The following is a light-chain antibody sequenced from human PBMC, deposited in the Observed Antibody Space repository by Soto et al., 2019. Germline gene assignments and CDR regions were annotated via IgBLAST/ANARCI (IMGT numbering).Light chain of an antibody. CDR2: GVS. J-gene: IGKJ3*01. CDR1: QSVGSTY. Sequence: EIVLTQSPGTLSLSPGERATLSCRASQSVGSTYFAWYQQKPGQAPKLLIYGVSSRATGIPDRFSGSGSGTDFTLTISRLEPEDFAVYYCQQYCTSPLTFGPGTKVDI. CDR3: QQYCTSPLT. V-gene: IGKV3-20*01.